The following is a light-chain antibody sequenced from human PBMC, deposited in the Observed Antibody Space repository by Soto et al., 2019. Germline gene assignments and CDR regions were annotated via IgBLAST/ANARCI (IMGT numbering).Light chain of an antibody. CDR2: GAS. J-gene: IGKJ1*01. CDR1: QSVSSNY. Sequence: EIVLTQSPGTLSLSPGERATLSCRASQSVSSNYLAWYQQKRGQAPRLLIYGASSRATGIPTRFSGSGSGTDFTLTISRRETEDFAVYYCLQYDTSPRTFGQGNKVEI. V-gene: IGKV3-20*01. CDR3: LQYDTSPRT.